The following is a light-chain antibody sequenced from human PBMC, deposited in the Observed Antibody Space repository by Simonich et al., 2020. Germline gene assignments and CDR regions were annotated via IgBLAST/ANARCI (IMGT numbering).Light chain of an antibody. V-gene: IGKV3-15*01. Sequence: EIVMTQSTATLSVSPGERATLSFRASQSVRSNLAWYQQKPGKAPRLRIYGASTRATGIPARFSGSGSGTEFTLTISSMQSEDFAVYYCQQYNNWPPWTFGQGTKVEIK. CDR3: QQYNNWPPWT. J-gene: IGKJ1*01. CDR1: QSVRSN. CDR2: GAS.